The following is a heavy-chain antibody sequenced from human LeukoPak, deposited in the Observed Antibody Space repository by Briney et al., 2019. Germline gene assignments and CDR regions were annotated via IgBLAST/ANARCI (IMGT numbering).Heavy chain of an antibody. CDR3: ARTHTVTTSWLDY. Sequence: PSETLSLTCAVYGGSFSDNFWSWIRQPPGKGLEWIGEINHSGSTNYNPSLKTRLTISVDTSKNQFSLKLSSVTAADTAVYYCARTHTVTTSWLDYWGQGTLVTVSS. CDR2: INHSGST. V-gene: IGHV4-34*01. CDR1: GGSFSDNF. J-gene: IGHJ4*02. D-gene: IGHD4-17*01.